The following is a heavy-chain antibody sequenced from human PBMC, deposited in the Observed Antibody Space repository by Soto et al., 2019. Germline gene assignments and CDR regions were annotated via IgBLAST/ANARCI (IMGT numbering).Heavy chain of an antibody. Sequence: GGSLRLSCAASGFTFSNAWMSWVLQAPWKGLEWVGRIKSKTDGGTTDYAAPMKGKFTISRDDSKNTLYLQMNSLKTEDTAVYYCTTVKQFYYVSGSYFYYFDYWGQGTLVTVSS. CDR3: TTVKQFYYVSGSYFYYFDY. CDR1: GFTFSNAW. D-gene: IGHD3-10*01. V-gene: IGHV3-15*01. CDR2: IKSKTDGGTT. J-gene: IGHJ4*02.